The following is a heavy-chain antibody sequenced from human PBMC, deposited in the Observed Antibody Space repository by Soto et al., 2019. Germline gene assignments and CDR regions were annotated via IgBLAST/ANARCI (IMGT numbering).Heavy chain of an antibody. CDR3: ARDQAVLRYFDWLPEGDAFDI. Sequence: ASVKVSCKASGYTFTSYAMHWVRQAPGQRLEWMGWINAGNGNTKYSQKFQGRVTITRDTSASTAYMELSSLRSEDTAVYYCARDQAVLRYFDWLPEGDAFDIWGQGTMVTVSS. CDR2: INAGNGNT. CDR1: GYTFTSYA. D-gene: IGHD3-9*01. J-gene: IGHJ3*02. V-gene: IGHV1-3*01.